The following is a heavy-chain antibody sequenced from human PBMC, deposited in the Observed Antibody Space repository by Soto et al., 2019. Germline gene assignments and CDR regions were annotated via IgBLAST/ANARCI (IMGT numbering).Heavy chain of an antibody. CDR1: GYSFANYT. Sequence: ASVKVFCKASGYSFANYTIHWVRQAPGQGLEWMGWLNPDTASTKFSPKFQGRVIITRDKSANTAFMQLTSLTSEDTALYYCARGGGYYGSGAYYRGYFDHWGLGTLVTVSS. V-gene: IGHV1-3*01. CDR3: ARGGGYYGSGAYYRGYFDH. J-gene: IGHJ4*02. D-gene: IGHD3-10*01. CDR2: LNPDTAST.